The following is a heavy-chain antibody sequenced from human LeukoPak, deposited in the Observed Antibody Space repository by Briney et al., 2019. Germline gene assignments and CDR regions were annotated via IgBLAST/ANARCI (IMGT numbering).Heavy chain of an antibody. CDR2: IYHSGST. V-gene: IGHV4-38-2*01. CDR3: ATRKDYGGKFDY. Sequence: SETLSLTCAVSGYSISSGYYWGWLRQPPGKGLGWIGSIYHSGSTYYNPSLKSRVTISVDTSKNQFSLKLSSVTAVDTAVYYCATRKDYGGKFDYWGQGTLVTVSS. J-gene: IGHJ4*02. CDR1: GYSISSGYY. D-gene: IGHD4-23*01.